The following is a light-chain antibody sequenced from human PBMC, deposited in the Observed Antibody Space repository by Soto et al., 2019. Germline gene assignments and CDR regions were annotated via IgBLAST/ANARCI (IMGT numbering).Light chain of an antibody. Sequence: QSVLTQPASVSGSPGQSITISCTGTSSDIGAYNLASWYQQHPGKAPKVMIYEGSGRPSGVSNRFSGSKSGNTASLTISGLQAEDEADYYCCSYAAGDTHVCGTGTKVTVL. V-gene: IGLV2-23*01. CDR3: CSYAAGDTHV. CDR1: SSDIGAYNL. CDR2: EGS. J-gene: IGLJ1*01.